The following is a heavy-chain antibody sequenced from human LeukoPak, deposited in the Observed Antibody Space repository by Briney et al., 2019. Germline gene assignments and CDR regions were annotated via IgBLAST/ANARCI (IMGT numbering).Heavy chain of an antibody. J-gene: IGHJ5*01. CDR3: ARSWAAKWELPGQFDS. CDR2: VFSRGTT. CDR1: GGSMNNYY. D-gene: IGHD1-26*01. V-gene: IGHV4-4*07. Sequence: PSETLSLTRSVSGGSMNNYYWNWIRQSPKKGLEWIGFVFSRGTTNFNPSLRSRLTMSIDTSTNQFSLTLTSMTAADTAVYFCARSWAAKWELPGQFDSWGQGRLVTVSS.